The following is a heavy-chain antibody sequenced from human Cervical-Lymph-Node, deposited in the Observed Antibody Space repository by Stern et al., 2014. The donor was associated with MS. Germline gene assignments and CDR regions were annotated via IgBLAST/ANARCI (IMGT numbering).Heavy chain of an antibody. Sequence: QVQLQQWGAGLLKPSETLSLTCAVYGGSFSGYYWSWIRQPPGKGLEWIGEINHSGITTYNPSLKSRVTISVDTSKTQFSLKLSSVTAADTAVYYCARGGRSSGYYPWNYWGQGTLVTVSS. V-gene: IGHV4-34*01. CDR2: INHSGIT. CDR1: GGSFSGYY. CDR3: ARGGRSSGYYPWNY. D-gene: IGHD3-22*01. J-gene: IGHJ4*02.